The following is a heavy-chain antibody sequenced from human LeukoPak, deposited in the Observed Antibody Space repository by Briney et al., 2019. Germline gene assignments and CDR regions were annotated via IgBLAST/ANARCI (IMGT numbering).Heavy chain of an antibody. J-gene: IGHJ6*03. D-gene: IGHD6-6*01. CDR1: GGSISSSSYY. CDR3: ARAVEGGYSSSSWGYYYYMDV. Sequence: SETLSLTCSVSGGSISSSSYYWAWVRQPPGRGLEWIGSIFYLGHTYYNPSLPGPVTISLDTSKNQFSLKLSSVTAADTAVYYCARAVEGGYSSSSWGYYYYMDVWGKGTTVTVSS. V-gene: IGHV4-39*07. CDR2: IFYLGHT.